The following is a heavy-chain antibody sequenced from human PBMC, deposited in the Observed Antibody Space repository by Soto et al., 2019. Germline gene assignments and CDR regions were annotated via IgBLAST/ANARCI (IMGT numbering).Heavy chain of an antibody. CDR1: GFTFSSYS. Sequence: GGSLRLSCAASGFTFSSYSMNWVRQAPGKGLEWVTYISSSSSTIYYADSVKGRFTISRDNAKNSLYLQMNSLRAEDTAVYYCARTQTGDLDYGGQGTLVTVSS. V-gene: IGHV3-48*04. J-gene: IGHJ4*02. D-gene: IGHD7-27*01. CDR2: ISSSSSTI. CDR3: ARTQTGDLDY.